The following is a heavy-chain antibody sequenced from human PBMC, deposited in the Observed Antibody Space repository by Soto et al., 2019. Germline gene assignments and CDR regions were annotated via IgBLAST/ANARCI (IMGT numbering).Heavy chain of an antibody. CDR1: GGSIGNLY. CDR2: LYYSGGT. V-gene: IGHV4-59*01. D-gene: IGHD5-18*01. J-gene: IGHJ4*02. CDR3: ARVHTYGYIYY. Sequence: PSETLSLTCTVSGGSIGNLYLSWIRQPPGKGLEWIGYLYYSGGTNYHPSLKSRVTISVDTSKNQFSLKLSSVTAADTAVYYCARVHTYGYIYYRGQGIRVTVSS.